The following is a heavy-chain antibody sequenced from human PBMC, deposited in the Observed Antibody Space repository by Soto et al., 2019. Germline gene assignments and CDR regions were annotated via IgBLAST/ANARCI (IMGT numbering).Heavy chain of an antibody. D-gene: IGHD2-15*01. CDR1: GFTFSSYS. CDR3: ARGSWAAVPYCSGGSCYVVFDI. J-gene: IGHJ3*02. Sequence: GGSLRLSCAASGFTFSSYSMNWVRQAPGKGLEWVSSISSSSSYIYYADSVKGRFTISRDNAKNSLYLQMNSLRAEDTAVYYCARGSWAAVPYCSGGSCYVVFDIWGQGTMVTVSS. CDR2: ISSSSSYI. V-gene: IGHV3-21*01.